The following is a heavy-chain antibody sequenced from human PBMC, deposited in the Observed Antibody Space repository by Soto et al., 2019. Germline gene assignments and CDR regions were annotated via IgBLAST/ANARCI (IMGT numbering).Heavy chain of an antibody. CDR3: ARDLGSSSDFDY. Sequence: EAIGWINAGNGNTKYSQKFQGRATITRDTSASTAYMELSSLRSEDTAVYYCARDLGSSSDFDYWGQGTLVTVSS. D-gene: IGHD6-6*01. J-gene: IGHJ4*02. V-gene: IGHV1-3*01. CDR2: INAGNGNT.